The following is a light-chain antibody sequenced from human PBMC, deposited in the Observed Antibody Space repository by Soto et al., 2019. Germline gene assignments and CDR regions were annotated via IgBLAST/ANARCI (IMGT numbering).Light chain of an antibody. CDR3: QQYKSWPLT. CDR2: GAS. V-gene: IGKV3-15*01. J-gene: IGKJ4*01. CDR1: QTLNIN. Sequence: EIVMTQSPATLSVSPGERATLSCRASQTLNINLAWYQQNPGQAPRLLIFGASTMATVIPVRFSGSGFGTEFTLTISSLQSEDFAVYYCQQYKSWPLTFGGGTKVEIK.